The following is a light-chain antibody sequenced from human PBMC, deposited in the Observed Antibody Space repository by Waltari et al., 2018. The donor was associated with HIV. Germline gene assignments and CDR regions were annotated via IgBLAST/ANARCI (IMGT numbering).Light chain of an antibody. CDR1: SSDVGGHNY. CDR3: SSFAGAGV. J-gene: IGLJ2*01. CDR2: EVS. V-gene: IGLV2-8*01. Sequence: QSALTQPPSASGSPGQSGTISCTGPSSDVGGHNYVSWYQQHPGKAPKLIIYEVSNRPSGVPDRFSGSKSGNTASLTVSGLQAEDEADYYCSSFAGAGVFGGGTKLTVL.